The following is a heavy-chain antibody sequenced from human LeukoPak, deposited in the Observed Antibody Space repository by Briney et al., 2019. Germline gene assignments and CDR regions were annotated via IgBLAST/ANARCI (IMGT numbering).Heavy chain of an antibody. J-gene: IGHJ5*02. CDR3: ARGVSDILTGYYQHWFDP. CDR2: INHSGST. D-gene: IGHD3-9*01. V-gene: IGHV4-39*07. Sequence: SETLSLTCSVSGGSITSSSYYWGWIRQPPGKGLEWIGEINHSGSTNYNPSLKSRVTISVDTSKNQFSLKLSSVTAADTAVYYCARGVSDILTGYYQHWFDPWGQGTLVTVSS. CDR1: GGSITSSSYY.